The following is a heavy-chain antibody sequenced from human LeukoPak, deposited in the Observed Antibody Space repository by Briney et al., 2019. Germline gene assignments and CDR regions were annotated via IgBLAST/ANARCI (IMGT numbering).Heavy chain of an antibody. Sequence: SETLSLTCPVAGGSITPYYCIWIRHSPGKELEWLGYISDSGVSNYNPSLRSRVTMSVDTSKNEFYLKLNSVTAADTAVYYCARHESYGDANWFDPWGQGTLVNGS. V-gene: IGHV4-59*08. J-gene: IGHJ5*02. CDR2: ISDSGVS. D-gene: IGHD4-17*01. CDR3: ARHESYGDANWFDP. CDR1: GGSITPYY.